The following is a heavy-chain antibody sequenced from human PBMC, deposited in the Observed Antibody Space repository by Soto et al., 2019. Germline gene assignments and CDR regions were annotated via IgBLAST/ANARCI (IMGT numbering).Heavy chain of an antibody. CDR3: ATMGTPATGLYFFDY. V-gene: IGHV4-30-4*01. CDR2: ISYSGCT. CDR1: GGSISSGNYY. Sequence: PSETLSLTCTVSGGSISSGNYYWSWLRQPPGKGLEWIGFISYSGCTYYSTSLKSRVTISVDTSKSQFSLNLSFVTAADTAVYYCATMGTPATGLYFFDYWGQGSLVTVSS. J-gene: IGHJ4*02. D-gene: IGHD2-15*01.